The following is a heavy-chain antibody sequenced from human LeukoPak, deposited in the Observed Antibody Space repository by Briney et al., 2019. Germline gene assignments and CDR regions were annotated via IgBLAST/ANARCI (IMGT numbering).Heavy chain of an antibody. CDR1: GGSFSGYY. D-gene: IGHD3-3*01. J-gene: IGHJ6*04. Sequence: SETLSLTCAVYGGSFSGYYWSWIRQPPGKGLEWIGEINHSGSTNYNPSLKSRVTISVDTSKNQFSLKLSSVTAADTAVYYCARQGEIFGVVIEDVWGRGTTVTVSS. CDR2: INHSGST. V-gene: IGHV4-34*01. CDR3: ARQGEIFGVVIEDV.